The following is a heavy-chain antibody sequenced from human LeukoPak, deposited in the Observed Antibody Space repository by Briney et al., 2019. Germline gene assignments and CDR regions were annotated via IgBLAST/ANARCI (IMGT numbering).Heavy chain of an antibody. D-gene: IGHD3-10*01. V-gene: IGHV5-10-1*01. Sequence: GESLKISFKGSGXSFTSYCISWVRQMPGKGLEWMGRIDPSDSYTDYSPSFQGHVTISADKSISTAYLQWSSLKASDTAMYYCASPLKGIGAYGMDVWGQGTTVTVSS. J-gene: IGHJ6*02. CDR2: IDPSDSYT. CDR1: GXSFTSYC. CDR3: ASPLKGIGAYGMDV.